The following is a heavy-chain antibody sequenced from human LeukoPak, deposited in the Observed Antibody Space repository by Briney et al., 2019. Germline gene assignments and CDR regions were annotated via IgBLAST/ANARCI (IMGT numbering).Heavy chain of an antibody. D-gene: IGHD6-13*01. CDR3: TTVRGSSWQYFQH. CDR2: ITSSGDPI. Sequence: KPGGSLRLSCAASGFPLTDYYMSWIRQAPGKGLEWVSYITSSGDPIYYADSVKGRFTISRDNAKNSLYLQMNSLRAEDTAVYYCTTVRGSSWQYFQHWGQGTLVTVSS. V-gene: IGHV3-11*01. CDR1: GFPLTDYY. J-gene: IGHJ1*01.